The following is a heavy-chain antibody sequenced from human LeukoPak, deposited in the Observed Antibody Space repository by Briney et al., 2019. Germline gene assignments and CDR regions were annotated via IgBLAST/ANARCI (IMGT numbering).Heavy chain of an antibody. Sequence: GGSLRLSCAASGFNFSNYDMHWVRQAPGKGLEGVAFIRYDGSDKYYADSVKGRCTISRENSKNTLYLQMNSLRTEDTAVYYCAKGDTSWGQGPLVTVSS. D-gene: IGHD2-21*02. CDR2: IRYDGSDK. CDR3: AKGDTS. V-gene: IGHV3-30*02. CDR1: GFNFSNYD. J-gene: IGHJ5*02.